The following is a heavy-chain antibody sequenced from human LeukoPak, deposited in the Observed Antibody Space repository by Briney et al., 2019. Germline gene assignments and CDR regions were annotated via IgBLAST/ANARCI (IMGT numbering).Heavy chain of an antibody. J-gene: IGHJ6*02. Sequence: PSETLSLIRAVYGGSFGGYYWSWIRQPPGKGLEWIGEINHSGSTNYNPSLKSRVTISVDTSKNQFSLKLSSVTAADTAVYYCARVRYSSSFYYYYGMDVWGQGTTVTVSS. D-gene: IGHD6-13*01. CDR1: GGSFGGYY. V-gene: IGHV4-34*01. CDR3: ARVRYSSSFYYYYGMDV. CDR2: INHSGST.